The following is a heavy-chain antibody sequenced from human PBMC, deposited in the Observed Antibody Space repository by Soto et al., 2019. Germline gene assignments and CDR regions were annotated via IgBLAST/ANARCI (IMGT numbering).Heavy chain of an antibody. V-gene: IGHV3-30-3*01. J-gene: IGHJ6*02. Sequence: QVQLVESGGGVVQPGRSLRLSCAASGFTFSSYAMHWVRQAPGKGLEWVVVISYDGSNKYYADSVKGRFTISRDNSKNTLYLQMNSLRAEDTAVYYCARVQGYSYGYVDYYYYGMDVWGQGTTVTVSS. D-gene: IGHD5-18*01. CDR2: ISYDGSNK. CDR3: ARVQGYSYGYVDYYYYGMDV. CDR1: GFTFSSYA.